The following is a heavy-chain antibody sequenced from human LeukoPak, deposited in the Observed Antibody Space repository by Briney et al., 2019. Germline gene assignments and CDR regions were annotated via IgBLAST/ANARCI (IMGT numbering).Heavy chain of an antibody. D-gene: IGHD4-11*01. CDR3: ARFRDSHYLAPFDF. CDR2: FYAGATT. Sequence: GGSLRLSCAVSGFSVSSNYMTWVRQAPGKGLEWVSVFYAGATTYYADSVKGRFTISKDISKNTLSLQMNNLRTEDTAVHFCARFRDSHYLAPFDFWGQGALVAVSS. J-gene: IGHJ4*02. CDR1: GFSVSSNY. V-gene: IGHV3-53*01.